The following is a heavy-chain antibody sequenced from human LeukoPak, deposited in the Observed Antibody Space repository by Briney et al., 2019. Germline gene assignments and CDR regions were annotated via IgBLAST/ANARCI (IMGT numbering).Heavy chain of an antibody. Sequence: PSETLSLTCTVSGGSISSSSYYWGWIRQPPGKGLEWIGSIYYSGSTYYNPSLKSRVTISVDTSKNQFSLKLSSVTAADTAVYYCARDRVSSGWLTNFDYWGQGTLVTVSS. CDR3: ARDRVSSGWLTNFDY. CDR1: GGSISSSSYY. CDR2: IYYSGST. D-gene: IGHD6-19*01. J-gene: IGHJ4*02. V-gene: IGHV4-39*07.